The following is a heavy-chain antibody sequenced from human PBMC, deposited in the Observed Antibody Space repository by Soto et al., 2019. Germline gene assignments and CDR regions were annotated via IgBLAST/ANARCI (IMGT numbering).Heavy chain of an antibody. CDR1: GFTFNTYG. CDR3: ARIQLDTIMALDY. CDR2: IWSDGNNK. Sequence: QVQLVESGGGVVQPGTSLRLSCAASGFTFNTYGFHWVRQAPGKGLEWVAVIWSDGNNKYHSDSVKGRFTISRDSSKNTLYLQMNSLRVEDTAVYYCARIQLDTIMALDYWGHGALVTVSS. V-gene: IGHV3-33*01. J-gene: IGHJ4*01. D-gene: IGHD1-1*01.